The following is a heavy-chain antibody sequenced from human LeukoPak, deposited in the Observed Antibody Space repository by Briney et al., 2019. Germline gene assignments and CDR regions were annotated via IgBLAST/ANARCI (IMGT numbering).Heavy chain of an antibody. CDR2: TNTNGNT. Sequence: PSGTLSLICTVSGRSLSTYYWSWTRQPAGEGPEWIGRTNTNGNTNYNPSVKSRVAMSVDTSKTHFSLNLSSVAAADSAVYYCARERLGFRVDVWGKGTLVTVSS. V-gene: IGHV4-4*07. D-gene: IGHD6-25*01. CDR1: GRSLSTYY. CDR3: ARERLGFRVDV. J-gene: IGHJ6*04.